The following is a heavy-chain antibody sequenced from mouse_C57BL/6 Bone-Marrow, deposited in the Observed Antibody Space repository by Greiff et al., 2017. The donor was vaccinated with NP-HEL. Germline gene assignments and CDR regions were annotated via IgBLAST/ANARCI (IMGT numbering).Heavy chain of an antibody. Sequence: QVQLKQSGAELMKPGASVKLSCKATGYTFTGYWIEWVKQRPGHGLEWIGEILPGSGSTNYNEKFKGKATFTADTSSNTAYMQLSSLTTEDSAIYYCAKISPNWVGGGFDYWGQGTTLTVSS. CDR3: AKISPNWVGGGFDY. V-gene: IGHV1-9*01. J-gene: IGHJ2*01. D-gene: IGHD4-1*01. CDR1: GYTFTGYW. CDR2: ILPGSGST.